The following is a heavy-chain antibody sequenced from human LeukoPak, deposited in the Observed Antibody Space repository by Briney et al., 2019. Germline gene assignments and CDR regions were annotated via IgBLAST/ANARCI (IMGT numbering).Heavy chain of an antibody. J-gene: IGHJ4*02. CDR2: ISYDGSNE. V-gene: IGHV3-30*18. CDR1: GFPFSSYG. D-gene: IGHD2-21*02. Sequence: GGSLRLSCAASGFPFSSYGIHWVRRAPGKGLEWVAVISYDGSNEYYADSVNGRFTISRDNSKNTLYLQMNSLRADDTSVYYCAKASFSYCGGDCYSGYYFDYWGQGTLVTVSS. CDR3: AKASFSYCGGDCYSGYYFDY.